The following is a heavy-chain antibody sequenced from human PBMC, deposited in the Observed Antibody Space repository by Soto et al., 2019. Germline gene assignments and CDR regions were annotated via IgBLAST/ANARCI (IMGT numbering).Heavy chain of an antibody. V-gene: IGHV1-18*01. CDR2: ISAYNGNT. Sequence: XSVKVSCKASGYTFTSYDIIWVRQAPGQGLEWMGWISAYNGNTNYAQKLQGRVTMTTDTSTSTAYMELRSLRSDDTAVYYCARVHRGSGTAVDRWGQGTLVTVSS. CDR3: ARVHRGSGTAVDR. J-gene: IGHJ5*02. CDR1: GYTFTSYD. D-gene: IGHD2-21*02.